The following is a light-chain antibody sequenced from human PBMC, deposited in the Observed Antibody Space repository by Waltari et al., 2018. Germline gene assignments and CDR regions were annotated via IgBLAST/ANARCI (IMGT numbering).Light chain of an antibody. CDR3: AVWDDSLSGFVL. CDR1: RSNLGSNY. CDR2: KNN. Sequence: QSVLTQPPSTSGPPGQRVTISCSGSRSNLGSNYVYWYQHLPGTAPKLLIYKNNQRPSGVPDRFSGSRSGTSASLAISGLRSEDEADYFCAVWDDSLSGFVLFGGGTKLTV. J-gene: IGLJ2*01. V-gene: IGLV1-47*01.